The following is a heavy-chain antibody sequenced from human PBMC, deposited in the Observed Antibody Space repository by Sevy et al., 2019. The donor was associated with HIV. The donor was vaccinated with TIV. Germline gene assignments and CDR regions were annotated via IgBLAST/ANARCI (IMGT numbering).Heavy chain of an antibody. J-gene: IGHJ5*02. Sequence: SETLSLTCGVYNGSFSGYYWSWIRQSPEKGLEWIGQINHSGSTNYNPSLKSRITISIDMSKSQFSLNLSSVTAADTAIYYCGRSGSYYQVSWFDPWGHGTLVTVSS. CDR2: INHSGST. V-gene: IGHV4-34*01. CDR1: NGSFSGYY. CDR3: GRSGSYYQVSWFDP. D-gene: IGHD3-10*01.